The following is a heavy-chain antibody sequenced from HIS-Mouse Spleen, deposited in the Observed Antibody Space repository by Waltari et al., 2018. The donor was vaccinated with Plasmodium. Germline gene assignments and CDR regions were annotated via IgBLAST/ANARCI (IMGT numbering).Heavy chain of an antibody. CDR2: IFYSGST. Sequence: QLQLQESGPGLVKPSETLSLTCTVSGGSISSSSYYWGWIRQPPGKGLEWIGSIFYSGSTYYNPSLKSRVTISVDTSKNKFSLKLSSVTAADTAVYYCARQRSADWYFDLWGRGTLVTVSS. V-gene: IGHV4-39*01. J-gene: IGHJ2*01. CDR3: ARQRSADWYFDL. CDR1: GGSISSSSYY.